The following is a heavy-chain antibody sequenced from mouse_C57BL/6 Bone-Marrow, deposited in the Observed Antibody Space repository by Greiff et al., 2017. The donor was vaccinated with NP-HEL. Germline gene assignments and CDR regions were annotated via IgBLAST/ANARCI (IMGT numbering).Heavy chain of an antibody. CDR1: GFNIKDDY. CDR3: LYGNNEGILAY. V-gene: IGHV14-4*01. CDR2: IDPENGDT. Sequence: VQLKESGAELVRPGASVKLSCTASGFNIKDDYMHWVKQRPEQGLEWIGWIDPENGDTEYASKFQGKATITADKSSNTAYLQLSSLTSEDTAVYYCLYGNNEGILAYWGQGTLVTVSA. J-gene: IGHJ3*01. D-gene: IGHD2-1*01.